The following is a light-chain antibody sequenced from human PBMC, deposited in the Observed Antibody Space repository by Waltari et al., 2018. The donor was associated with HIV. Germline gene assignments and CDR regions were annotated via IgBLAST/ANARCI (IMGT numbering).Light chain of an antibody. CDR3: SSYTSSSTYVV. V-gene: IGLV2-14*01. J-gene: IGLJ2*01. CDR1: STDVGGYNS. CDR2: EVS. Sequence: QSALTQPASVSGSPGQSITISCTGTSTDVGGYNSVSWYQQHPGKAPKLMIYEVSNRPSGVSNRFSGSKSGNTASLTISGLQAEDEADYYCSSYTSSSTYVVFGGGTQLTVL.